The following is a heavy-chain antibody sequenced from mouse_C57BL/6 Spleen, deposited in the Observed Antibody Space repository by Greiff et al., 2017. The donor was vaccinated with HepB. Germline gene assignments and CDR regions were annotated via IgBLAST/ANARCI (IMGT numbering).Heavy chain of an antibody. Sequence: VHVKQSGAELVKPGASVKLSCTASGFNIKDYYMHWVKQRTEQGLEWIGRIDPEDGETKYAPKFQGKATITADTSSNTAYLQLSSLTSEDTAVYYCARDYYGSSYLFDYWGQGTTLTVSS. D-gene: IGHD1-1*01. V-gene: IGHV14-2*01. CDR2: IDPEDGET. CDR1: GFNIKDYY. J-gene: IGHJ2*01. CDR3: ARDYYGSSYLFDY.